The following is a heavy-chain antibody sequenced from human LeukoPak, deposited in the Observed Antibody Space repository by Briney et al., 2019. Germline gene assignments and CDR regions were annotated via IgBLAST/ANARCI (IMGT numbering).Heavy chain of an antibody. CDR1: GFTFRNYD. Sequence: GGSLRLSCAASGFTFRNYDMHWVRQAAGKGLEWVSVIGTAGDAYYLGSVKGRFSISRENAENSVFLQMNSLRAGDTATYYCARGYCAGSGSDGFDIWGQGTMVTVSS. CDR3: ARGYCAGSGSDGFDI. CDR2: IGTAGDA. V-gene: IGHV3-13*01. D-gene: IGHD3-10*01. J-gene: IGHJ3*02.